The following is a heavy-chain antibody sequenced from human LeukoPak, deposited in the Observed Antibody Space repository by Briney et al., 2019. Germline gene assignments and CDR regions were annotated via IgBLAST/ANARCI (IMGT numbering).Heavy chain of an antibody. CDR1: GYTFTSYY. CDR2: INPSGGST. J-gene: IGHJ5*02. Sequence: ASVKVSCKASGYTFTSYYMHWLRQAPGQGLEWMGIINPSGGSTSYAQKFQGRVTMTRDTSTSTVYMELSSLRSEDTAVYYCARDMYDILTGYYEHWFDPWGQGTLVTVSS. V-gene: IGHV1-46*01. CDR3: ARDMYDILTGYYEHWFDP. D-gene: IGHD3-9*01.